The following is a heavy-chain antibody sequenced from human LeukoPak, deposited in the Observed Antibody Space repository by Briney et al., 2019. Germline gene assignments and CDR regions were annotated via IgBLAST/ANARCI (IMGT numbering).Heavy chain of an antibody. CDR1: GFTFSGYP. Sequence: GGSLRLSCAASGFTFSGYPIHWVRQAPGKGLEWVAVISYDGSNKYYADSVKGRFTISRDNSKNTLYLQMNSLRAEDTAVYYCARDSRDYDFWSGPHSGYYYGMDVWGQGTTVTVSS. D-gene: IGHD3-3*01. V-gene: IGHV3-30-3*01. CDR3: ARDSRDYDFWSGPHSGYYYGMDV. J-gene: IGHJ6*02. CDR2: ISYDGSNK.